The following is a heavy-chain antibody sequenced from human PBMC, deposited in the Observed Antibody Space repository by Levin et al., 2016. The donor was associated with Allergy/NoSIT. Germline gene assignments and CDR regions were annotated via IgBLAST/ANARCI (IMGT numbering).Heavy chain of an antibody. Sequence: SETLSLTCAISGDSVSSDSASWNWFRQSPSRGLEWLGRTYYRSKWNNDYAGSVKSRITINPDTSNNQFSLQLNSVTPEDTAVYYCARVIGTYYWYFDLWGRGTLVTVSS. J-gene: IGHJ2*01. V-gene: IGHV6-1*01. D-gene: IGHD1-26*01. CDR2: TYYRSKWNN. CDR3: ARVIGTYYWYFDL. CDR1: GDSVSSDSAS.